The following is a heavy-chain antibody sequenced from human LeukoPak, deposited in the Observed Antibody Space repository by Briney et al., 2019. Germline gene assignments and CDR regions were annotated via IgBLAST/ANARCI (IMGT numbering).Heavy chain of an antibody. J-gene: IGHJ4*02. CDR3: ASFGDNYFNY. D-gene: IGHD2-21*02. CDR1: GGSFSGYS. Sequence: PSETLSLTCAVYGGSFSGYSWSWIRQPPGKGLEWIGEINHSGSTNYNPSLRSRVIISVDTSKNQFSLKLSSVTAADTAVYYCASFGDNYFNYWGQGTLVTVSS. V-gene: IGHV4-34*01. CDR2: INHSGST.